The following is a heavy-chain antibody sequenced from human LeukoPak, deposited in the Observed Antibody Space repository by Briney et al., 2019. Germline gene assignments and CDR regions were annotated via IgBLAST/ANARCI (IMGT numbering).Heavy chain of an antibody. V-gene: IGHV3-33*08. CDR3: ARDPSVTSLSDAFDI. Sequence: GGSLRLSCAASGFTFSNYGMHWVRQAPGKGLEWVAVIGSDGRTDYYADPVKGRFTISRDNAKNSLYLQMNSLRAEDTAVYYCARDPSVTSLSDAFDIWGQGTMVTVSS. CDR1: GFTFSNYG. D-gene: IGHD4-17*01. J-gene: IGHJ3*02. CDR2: IGSDGRTD.